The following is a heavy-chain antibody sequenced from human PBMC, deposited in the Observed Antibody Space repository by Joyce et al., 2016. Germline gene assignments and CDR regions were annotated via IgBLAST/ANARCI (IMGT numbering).Heavy chain of an antibody. CDR2: IDPNDSGT. V-gene: IGHV5-10-1*03. J-gene: IGHJ4*02. CDR1: GYTFVNYW. Sequence: EDHLVQSGAEMKKPGESLRISCMVSGYTFVNYWISWVRQMPGKGLEWMGRIDPNDSGTDDSPSFQGHVTISADKSISTAYRQWSSLKAADTAIYYCARHRGGGNFVPFDYWGQGTLVTVSS. CDR3: ARHRGGGNFVPFDY. D-gene: IGHD4-23*01.